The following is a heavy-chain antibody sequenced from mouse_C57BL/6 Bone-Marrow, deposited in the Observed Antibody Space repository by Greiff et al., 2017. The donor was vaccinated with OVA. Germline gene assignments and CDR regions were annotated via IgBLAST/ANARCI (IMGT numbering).Heavy chain of an antibody. J-gene: IGHJ4*01. CDR2: ISSGSSTI. Sequence: EVMLVESGGGLVKPGGSLKLSCAASGFTFSDYGMHWVRQAPEKGLEWVAYISSGSSTIYYADTVKGRFTISRDNAKNTLFLQMTSLRSEDTAMYYCARTSFYYAMDYWGQGTSVTVSS. D-gene: IGHD1-1*01. CDR3: ARTSFYYAMDY. V-gene: IGHV5-17*01. CDR1: GFTFSDYG.